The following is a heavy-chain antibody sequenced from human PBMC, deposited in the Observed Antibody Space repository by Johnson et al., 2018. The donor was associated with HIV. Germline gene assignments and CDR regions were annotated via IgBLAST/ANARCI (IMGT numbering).Heavy chain of an antibody. D-gene: IGHD3/OR15-3a*01. CDR3: AKGPAAVFGLVADI. Sequence: QVQLVESGGGLVQPGRSLRLSCTASGFTFGDYAMSWVRQAPGKGLEWVAVISYDGTQKNTADSVRGRFTLSRDNSRNTLYLQMNSLRVDDTAVYYCAKGPAAVFGLVADIWGQGTKVTVSS. J-gene: IGHJ3*02. V-gene: IGHV3-30-3*02. CDR1: GFTFGDYA. CDR2: ISYDGTQK.